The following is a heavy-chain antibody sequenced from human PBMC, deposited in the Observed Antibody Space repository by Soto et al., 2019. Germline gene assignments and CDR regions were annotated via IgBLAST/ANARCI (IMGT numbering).Heavy chain of an antibody. V-gene: IGHV4-30-4*01. J-gene: IGHJ4*02. CDR1: GGSISSGDYY. Sequence: SETLSLTCTVSGGSISSGDYYWSWIRQPPGKGLEWIGYIYYSGSTYYNPSLESRVTISVGTSRNQFSLTLSSVTAADTAVYYCGRATVTSSLDYWGQGTLVTVSS. CDR3: GRATVTSSLDY. CDR2: IYYSGST. D-gene: IGHD4-17*01.